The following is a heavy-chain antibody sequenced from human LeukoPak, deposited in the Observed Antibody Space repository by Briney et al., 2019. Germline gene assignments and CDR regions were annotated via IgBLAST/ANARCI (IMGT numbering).Heavy chain of an antibody. CDR2: ISYDGSNK. D-gene: IGHD6-19*01. Sequence: QSGGSLRLSCAASGFTFSSYAMHWVRQAPGKGLEWVAVISYDGSNKYYADSVKGRFTISRDNSKNTLYLQMNSLRAEDTAVYYCARDELSSGWSDWGQGTLVTVSS. CDR3: ARDELSSGWSD. J-gene: IGHJ4*02. V-gene: IGHV3-30*14. CDR1: GFTFSSYA.